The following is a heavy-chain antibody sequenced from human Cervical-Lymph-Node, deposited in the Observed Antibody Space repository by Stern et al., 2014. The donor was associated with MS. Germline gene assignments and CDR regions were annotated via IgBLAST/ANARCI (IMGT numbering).Heavy chain of an antibody. J-gene: IGHJ4*02. D-gene: IGHD1-26*01. Sequence: VHLVESGAEVRKPGSSVKVSCKASGGTFSDYAISWVRQAPGQGLEWVGGIIPIFGKTIYAQKFQGRVTITADKSTTTAYMELRSLKSEDTAVYYCARDLGVGPSVYWGQGTLVTVSS. CDR3: ARDLGVGPSVY. CDR1: GGTFSDYA. V-gene: IGHV1-69*06. CDR2: IIPIFGKT.